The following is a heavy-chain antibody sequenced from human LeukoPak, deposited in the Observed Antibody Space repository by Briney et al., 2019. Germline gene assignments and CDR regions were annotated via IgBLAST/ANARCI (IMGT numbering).Heavy chain of an antibody. Sequence: GASVKVSCKASGGTFSSYAISWVRQAPGQGLEWMGGIIPIFGTANYAQKFQGRVTITADKSTSTAYMELSSLRSEDTAVYYCATVDPGIAAAGLYYYYYMDVWGKGTTVTVSS. CDR1: GGTFSSYA. V-gene: IGHV1-69*06. CDR2: IIPIFGTA. CDR3: ATVDPGIAAAGLYYYYYMDV. D-gene: IGHD6-13*01. J-gene: IGHJ6*03.